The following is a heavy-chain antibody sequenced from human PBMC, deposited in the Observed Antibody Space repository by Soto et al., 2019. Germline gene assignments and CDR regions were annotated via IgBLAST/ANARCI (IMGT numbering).Heavy chain of an antibody. Sequence: ASVKVSCQASGYTFTSYYMHWVRQAPGQGLEWMGWINPNSGGTNYAQKFQGWVTMTRDTSISTAYMELSRLRSDDTAVYYCARMNLIFGVVITNYGMDVWGQGTTVTVSS. V-gene: IGHV1-2*04. CDR2: INPNSGGT. CDR3: ARMNLIFGVVITNYGMDV. CDR1: GYTFTSYY. D-gene: IGHD3-3*01. J-gene: IGHJ6*02.